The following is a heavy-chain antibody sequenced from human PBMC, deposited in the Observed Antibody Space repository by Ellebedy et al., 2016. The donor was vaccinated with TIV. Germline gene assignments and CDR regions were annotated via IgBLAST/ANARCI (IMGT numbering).Heavy chain of an antibody. CDR1: GGSINSNY. CDR2: ISYTGTT. D-gene: IGHD7-27*01. Sequence: SETLSLTCTVSGGSINSNYRSWIRQTPGKGLEWLGHISYTGTTNYNPSLKSRVTISGDTSKNQFSLRLSSGTAAEPAVYYCARQLGMKRAIWDLWGQGTLVTVSS. J-gene: IGHJ5*02. CDR3: ARQLGMKRAIWDL. V-gene: IGHV4-59*01.